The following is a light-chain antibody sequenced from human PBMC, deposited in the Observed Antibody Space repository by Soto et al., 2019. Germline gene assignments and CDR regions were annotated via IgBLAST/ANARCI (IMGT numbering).Light chain of an antibody. CDR3: CSYAGSSTFV. J-gene: IGLJ1*01. Sequence: QSVVTQPASVSGSPGQSITISCTGTSSDVGSYNLVSWYQQHPGKAPKLMIYEGSKRPSGVSNRFSGSKSGNTASLTISGLQAEDEADYYCCSYAGSSTFVVGTGTKV. CDR2: EGS. V-gene: IGLV2-23*01. CDR1: SSDVGSYNL.